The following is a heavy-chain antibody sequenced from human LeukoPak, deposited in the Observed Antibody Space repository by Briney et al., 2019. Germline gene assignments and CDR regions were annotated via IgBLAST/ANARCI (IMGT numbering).Heavy chain of an antibody. Sequence: SVKVSCTASGGTFSSYAISWVRQAPGQGLEWMGGIIAVFGTANYAQKFQGRVTITADESTSTVYMELSSLRSEDTAVYYCARTVRGRGYSNYVGYWGQGTLVTVSS. CDR2: IIAVFGTA. CDR3: ARTVRGRGYSNYVGY. V-gene: IGHV1-69*01. J-gene: IGHJ4*02. CDR1: GGTFSSYA. D-gene: IGHD4-11*01.